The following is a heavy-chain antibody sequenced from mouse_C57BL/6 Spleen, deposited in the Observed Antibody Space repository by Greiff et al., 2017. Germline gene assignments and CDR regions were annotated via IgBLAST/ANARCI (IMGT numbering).Heavy chain of an antibody. Sequence: VQLQQSGPELVKPGASVKISCKASGYSFTGYYMNWVKQSPEKSLEWIGEINPSTGGTTYNQKFKAKATLTVDKSSSTAYMQLKSLTSEDSAVYYCAREDLLLYFDYWGQGTTLTVSS. V-gene: IGHV1-42*01. D-gene: IGHD2-1*01. CDR3: AREDLLLYFDY. CDR2: INPSTGGT. J-gene: IGHJ2*01. CDR1: GYSFTGYY.